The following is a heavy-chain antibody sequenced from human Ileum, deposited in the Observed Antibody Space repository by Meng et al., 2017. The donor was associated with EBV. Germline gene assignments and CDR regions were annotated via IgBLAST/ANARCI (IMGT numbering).Heavy chain of an antibody. CDR3: ARNSESGSYIDY. Sequence: HVPQQAAAPRSVMPPATLPLTCAVSGYSISTTNWWGGIRQPPGKGLEWIGHIYYSGTTYNNPSLKSRVTMSIDPSKNQFSLKLSSVTAVDTAVYYCARNSESGSYIDYWGLGTLVTVSS. CDR2: IYYSGTT. CDR1: GYSISTTNW. D-gene: IGHD1-26*01. V-gene: IGHV4-28*01. J-gene: IGHJ4*02.